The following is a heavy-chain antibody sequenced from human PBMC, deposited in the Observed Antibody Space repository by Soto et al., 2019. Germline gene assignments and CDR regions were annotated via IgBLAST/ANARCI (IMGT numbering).Heavy chain of an antibody. CDR1: GFTFSSYS. D-gene: IGHD3-22*01. V-gene: IGHV3-21*01. CDR2: ISSSSSYI. CDR3: ARDPGRYYYDSSGYPI. J-gene: IGHJ3*02. Sequence: PGGSLRLSCAASGFTFSSYSMNWVRQAPGKGLEWVSSISSSSSYIYYADSVKGRFTISRDNAKNSLYLQMNSLRAEDTAVYYCARDPGRYYYDSSGYPIWGQGTMVT.